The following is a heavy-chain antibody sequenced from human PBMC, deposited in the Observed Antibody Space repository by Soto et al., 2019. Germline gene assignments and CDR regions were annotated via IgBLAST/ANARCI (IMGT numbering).Heavy chain of an antibody. CDR1: GYTLKRYW. CDR2: IYPGHSET. D-gene: IGHD2-8*02. Sequence: GESLNTHCESSGYTLKRYWIALVRHMPAKSLDWMGIIYPGHSETRYSPCFQGQVSISADKYINTAYLQWSSLKVSETASYYCARQFHDSTGGGNYFYGFDDWGQGPTVPVSS. J-gene: IGHJ6*02. CDR3: ARQFHDSTGGGNYFYGFDD. V-gene: IGHV5-51*01.